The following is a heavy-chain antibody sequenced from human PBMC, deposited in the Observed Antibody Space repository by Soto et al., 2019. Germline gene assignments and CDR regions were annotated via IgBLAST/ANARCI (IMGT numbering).Heavy chain of an antibody. D-gene: IGHD1-1*01. J-gene: IGHJ4*02. CDR2: SSNSGSFT. V-gene: IGHV3-11*06. Sequence: VGSLTLSCADSGFTFSDHYMSWIRQAPGKGLEWIGYSSNSGSFTRYADSVKGRFSITRDNAKNSLYLQINSLRGDDTAIYYCVRSGDNYNLLDYWGQGTPVTVSS. CDR3: VRSGDNYNLLDY. CDR1: GFTFSDHY.